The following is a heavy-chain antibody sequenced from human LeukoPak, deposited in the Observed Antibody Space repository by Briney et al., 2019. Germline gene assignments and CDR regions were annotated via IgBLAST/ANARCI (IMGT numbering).Heavy chain of an antibody. J-gene: IGHJ6*02. CDR3: ARDRLEDRYYYYYGMDV. Sequence: ASVKVSCKASGYTFTSYYMHWERQAPGQGLEWMGIINPSGGSTSYAQKFQGRVTMTRDTSTSTVYMELSSPRSEDTAVYYCARDRLEDRYYYYYGMDVWGQGTTVTVSS. CDR1: GYTFTSYY. D-gene: IGHD1-1*01. CDR2: INPSGGST. V-gene: IGHV1-46*01.